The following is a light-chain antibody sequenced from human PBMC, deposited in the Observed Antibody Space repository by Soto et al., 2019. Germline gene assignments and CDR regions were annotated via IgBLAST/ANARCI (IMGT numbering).Light chain of an antibody. Sequence: QSVLTQPPSVSGAPGQRVTISCTGSSSNIGAGDDVHWYKQLPGTAPKLLIYGNSNRPSGVPDRFSGSKYGTSASLAITGLQAEDEADYYCQSYDISLSGWVFGGGPMLTV. V-gene: IGLV1-40*01. CDR1: SSNIGAGDD. J-gene: IGLJ3*02. CDR3: QSYDISLSGWV. CDR2: GNS.